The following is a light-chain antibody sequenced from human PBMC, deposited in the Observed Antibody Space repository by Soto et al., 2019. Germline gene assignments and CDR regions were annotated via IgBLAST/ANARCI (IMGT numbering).Light chain of an antibody. CDR3: QQYYSTPRT. CDR2: WAS. CDR1: QIVLYSSNNKNY. V-gene: IGKV4-1*01. Sequence: DIVMTQSPDSLAVSLGERATINCKSSQIVLYSSNNKNYLAWYQQKPGQPPKLLIYWASTRESGVPDRFSGSGSGTDFTLTISSLQADDVAVYYCQQYYSTPRTFGQGTKVEIK. J-gene: IGKJ1*01.